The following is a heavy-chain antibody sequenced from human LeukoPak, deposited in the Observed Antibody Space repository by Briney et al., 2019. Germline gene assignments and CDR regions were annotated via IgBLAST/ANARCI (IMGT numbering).Heavy chain of an antibody. J-gene: IGHJ4*02. Sequence: GGSLRLSCAASGFTFSDYYMSWIRQAPGKGLEWVSYISISGSTIYYADSVKGRFTISRDNARKSLYLQMTGLRAEDTAVYYCARVRDGYKLDYWGQGTLVTVSS. CDR2: ISISGSTI. D-gene: IGHD5-24*01. V-gene: IGHV3-11*01. CDR3: ARVRDGYKLDY. CDR1: GFTFSDYY.